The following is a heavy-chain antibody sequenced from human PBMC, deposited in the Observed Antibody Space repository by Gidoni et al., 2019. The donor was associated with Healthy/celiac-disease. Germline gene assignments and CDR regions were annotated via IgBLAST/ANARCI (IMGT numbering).Heavy chain of an antibody. D-gene: IGHD3-9*01. CDR3: ARSTAVRYFGAFDI. V-gene: IGHV4-59*01. CDR2: IYYSGST. CDR1: GGSISSYY. J-gene: IGHJ3*02. Sequence: QVQLQESGPGLVKPSETLSLTCTVSGGSISSYYWSWIRQPPGKGLEWIGYIYYSGSTNYNPSLKSRVTISVDTSKNQFSLKLSSVTAADTAVYYCARSTAVRYFGAFDIWGQGTMVTVSS.